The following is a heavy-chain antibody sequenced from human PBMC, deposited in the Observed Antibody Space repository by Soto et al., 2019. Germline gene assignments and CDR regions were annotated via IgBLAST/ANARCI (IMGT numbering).Heavy chain of an antibody. Sequence: SETLSLTCTVSGGSIRDYFWTWIRQPPGKGLEWIGYIYYSGRTNYNPSLKSRVSISVDTSKNHFSLQLSSVTAADTAVYYCARVGGDDFGDSGGFDYWGQGTLVTVSS. CDR3: ARVGGDDFGDSGGFDY. D-gene: IGHD4-17*01. CDR2: IYYSGRT. CDR1: GGSIRDYF. V-gene: IGHV4-59*01. J-gene: IGHJ4*02.